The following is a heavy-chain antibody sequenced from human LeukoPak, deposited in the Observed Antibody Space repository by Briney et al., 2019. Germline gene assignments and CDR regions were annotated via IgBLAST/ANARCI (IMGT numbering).Heavy chain of an antibody. CDR1: GFTFSSYE. CDR3: AKAEYSSGWYEAKGIDY. V-gene: IGHV3-48*03. D-gene: IGHD6-19*01. J-gene: IGHJ4*02. Sequence: GGSLRLSCAASGFTFSSYEMNWVRQAPGKGLEWISYISSSGSTIYYADSVKGRFTISRDNSKNTLYLQMNSLRAEDTAVYYCAKAEYSSGWYEAKGIDYWGQGTLVTVSS. CDR2: ISSSGSTI.